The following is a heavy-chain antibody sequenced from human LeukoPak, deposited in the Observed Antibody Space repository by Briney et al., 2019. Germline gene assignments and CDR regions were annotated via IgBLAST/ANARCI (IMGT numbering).Heavy chain of an antibody. D-gene: IGHD6-13*01. CDR1: GGSISSYY. Sequence: PSETLSLTCTVSGGSISSYYWSWIRQPAGKGLEWIGRIYTSGSTNYNPSLKSRVTMSVDTSKNQFSLKLSSVTAADTAVYYCARAIGGHSSPLRTRKRTIYYFDYWGQGTLVTVSS. CDR3: ARAIGGHSSPLRTRKRTIYYFDY. V-gene: IGHV4-4*07. J-gene: IGHJ4*02. CDR2: IYTSGST.